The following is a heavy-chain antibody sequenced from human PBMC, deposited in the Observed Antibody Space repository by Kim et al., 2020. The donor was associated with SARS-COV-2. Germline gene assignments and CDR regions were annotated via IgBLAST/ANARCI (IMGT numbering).Heavy chain of an antibody. J-gene: IGHJ4*02. CDR2: INHSGST. V-gene: IGHV4-34*01. D-gene: IGHD2-15*01. CDR1: GGSFSGYY. Sequence: SETLSLTCAVYGGSFSGYYWSWIRQPPGKGLEWIGEINHSGSTNYNPSLKSRVTISVDTSKNQFSLKLSSVTAADTAVYYCARALYCSGGSCLLRGYDYWGQGTLVTVSS. CDR3: ARALYCSGGSCLLRGYDY.